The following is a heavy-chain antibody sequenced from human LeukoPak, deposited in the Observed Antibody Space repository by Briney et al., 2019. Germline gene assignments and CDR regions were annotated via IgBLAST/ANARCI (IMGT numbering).Heavy chain of an antibody. CDR1: GFTFSSYS. CDR2: INSGGTTT. V-gene: IGHV3-21*06. J-gene: IGHJ4*02. D-gene: IGHD3-22*01. CDR3: LRGDSRDF. Sequence: GGPLRLSCAASGFTFSSYSMNWARQSPGKGLEWVASINSGGTTTHYADSVKGRFTISRDNAQNVLYLQMNGLRADDAAVYYCLRGDSRDFWGQGTLVTVSS.